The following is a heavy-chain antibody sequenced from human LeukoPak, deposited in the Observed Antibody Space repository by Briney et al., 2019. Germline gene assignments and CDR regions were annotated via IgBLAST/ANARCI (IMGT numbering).Heavy chain of an antibody. Sequence: PGGSLRLSCAASGFTFSSYCMHWVRQAPGKGREGVSSISSSSSSYIYYADSVKGRFTISRDNAKNSLYLQMNSLRAEETAVYYCARVDYYDSSGYYFDYWGQGTLVTVSS. V-gene: IGHV3-21*01. CDR2: ISSSSSSYI. CDR1: GFTFSSYC. CDR3: ARVDYYDSSGYYFDY. J-gene: IGHJ4*02. D-gene: IGHD3-22*01.